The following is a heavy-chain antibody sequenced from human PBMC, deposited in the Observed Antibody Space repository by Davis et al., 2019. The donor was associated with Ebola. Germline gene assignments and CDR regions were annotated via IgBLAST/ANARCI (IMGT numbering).Heavy chain of an antibody. J-gene: IGHJ4*02. CDR1: GFTFSSYN. D-gene: IGHD1-1*01. V-gene: IGHV3-53*01. CDR2: IYSGGST. CDR3: AKNNWNDFIMLDY. Sequence: GGSLRLSCAASGFTFSSYNMSWVRQAPGKGLEWVSVIYSGGSTYYADSVKGRFTISRDNSKNTLYLQMNSLRAEDTAVYYCAKNNWNDFIMLDYWGQGTLVTVSS.